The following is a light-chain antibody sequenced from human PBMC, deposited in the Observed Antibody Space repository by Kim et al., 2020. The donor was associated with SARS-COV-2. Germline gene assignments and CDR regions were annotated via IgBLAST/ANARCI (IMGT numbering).Light chain of an antibody. Sequence: LSASVGDRVTITCRESQCISNYLAWYQQKPGKVPKLLIYAAPALQSGVPSRFSGSGSGTDFTLTISSLQPEDVATYYCQKYNSAPRTFGQGTKLEI. J-gene: IGKJ2*01. CDR3: QKYNSAPRT. CDR1: QCISNY. V-gene: IGKV1-27*01. CDR2: AAP.